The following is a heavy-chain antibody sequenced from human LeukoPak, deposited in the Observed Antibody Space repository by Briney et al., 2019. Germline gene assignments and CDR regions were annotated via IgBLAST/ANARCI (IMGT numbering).Heavy chain of an antibody. V-gene: IGHV4-39*07. CDR3: ARVGWSVGSYWGDIDY. Sequence: SETLSLTCTVSGGSISSSSYYWGWIRQPPGKGLEWIGSIYYSGSTYYNPSLKSRVTISVDTSKNQFSLKLSSVTAADTAVYYCARVGWSVGSYWGDIDYWGQGTLVTVSS. CDR1: GGSISSSSYY. J-gene: IGHJ4*02. D-gene: IGHD1-26*01. CDR2: IYYSGST.